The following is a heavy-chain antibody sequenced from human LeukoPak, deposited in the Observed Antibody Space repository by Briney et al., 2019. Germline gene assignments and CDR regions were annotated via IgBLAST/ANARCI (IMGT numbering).Heavy chain of an antibody. V-gene: IGHV4-30-4*01. CDR2: IYYSGST. D-gene: IGHD3-10*01. Sequence: SETLSLTCTVSGGSISSGDYYWSWIRQPPGKGLEWIGYIYYSGSTYYNPSLKSRVTISVDTSKNQFSLKLSSVTAADTAVYYCARDFTYYYGSGSYVWYGMDVWGKGTTVTVSS. J-gene: IGHJ6*04. CDR3: ARDFTYYYGSGSYVWYGMDV. CDR1: GGSISSGDYY.